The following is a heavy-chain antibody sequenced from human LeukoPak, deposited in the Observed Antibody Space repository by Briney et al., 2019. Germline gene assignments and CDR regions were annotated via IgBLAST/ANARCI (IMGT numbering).Heavy chain of an antibody. J-gene: IGHJ4*02. CDR1: GFTFDDYA. D-gene: IGHD3-10*01. CDR2: ISWNSGSI. Sequence: GRSLRLSCAASGFTFDDYAMHWVRQAPGKGLEWVSGISWNSGSIGYADSVKGRFTISRDNAKNSLYPQMDSLRAEDTALYYCAKVFSYGSGSFDYWGQGTLVTVSS. V-gene: IGHV3-9*01. CDR3: AKVFSYGSGSFDY.